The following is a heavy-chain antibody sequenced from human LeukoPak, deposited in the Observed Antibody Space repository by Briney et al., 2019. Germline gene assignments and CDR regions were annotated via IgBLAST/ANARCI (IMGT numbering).Heavy chain of an antibody. CDR2: ISSSGDTI. D-gene: IGHD3-16*02. Sequence: GGSLRLSCAASGFTFRDYYMSWIRQAPGKGLEWVSYISSSGDTIYYADSMKGRFTISRDNAKNSLYLQMNSLRAEDTAVYYCARVRSYPTRFDYWGQGTLVTVSS. CDR1: GFTFRDYY. CDR3: ARVRSYPTRFDY. J-gene: IGHJ4*02. V-gene: IGHV3-11*01.